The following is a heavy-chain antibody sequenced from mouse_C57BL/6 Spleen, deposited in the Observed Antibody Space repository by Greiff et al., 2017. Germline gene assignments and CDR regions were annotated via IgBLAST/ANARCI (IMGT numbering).Heavy chain of an antibody. J-gene: IGHJ4*01. CDR3: AMTYCSNLYYAMDY. CDR1: GYTFTSYW. Sequence: QVQLQQPGAELVKPGASVKLSCKASGYTFTSYWMHWVKQRPGRGLEWIGRIDPNSGGTKYNEKFKSKATLTVDKPSSTAYMQLSSLTSEDSAVYYCAMTYCSNLYYAMDYWGQGTSVTVSS. V-gene: IGHV1-72*01. CDR2: IDPNSGGT. D-gene: IGHD2-5*01.